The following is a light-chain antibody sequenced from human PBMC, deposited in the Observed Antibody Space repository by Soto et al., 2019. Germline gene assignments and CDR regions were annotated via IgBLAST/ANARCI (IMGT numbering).Light chain of an antibody. J-gene: IGKJ4*01. Sequence: EIVMTQSPATLSVSPGERATLPCRASQSIRGSLAWYQQKPGQAPRLLIYDASTGATGIPARFSGSGSGTEFTLTISSLQSEDFAVYYCQQYNKWPLTFGGGTKVDIK. CDR3: QQYNKWPLT. V-gene: IGKV3-15*01. CDR1: QSIRGS. CDR2: DAS.